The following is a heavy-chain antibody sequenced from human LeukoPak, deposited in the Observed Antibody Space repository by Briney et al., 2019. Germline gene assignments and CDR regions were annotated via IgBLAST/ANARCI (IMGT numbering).Heavy chain of an antibody. J-gene: IGHJ4*02. V-gene: IGHV3-23*01. CDR3: ASGPPPGYSYVY. Sequence: PGGSLRLSCAASGFTFSSYAMSWVRQAPGKGLEWVSAISGSGGSTYYADSVKGRFTISRDNAKNTLYLRMNSLRAEDTAVYYCASGPPPGYSYVYWGQGTLVTVSS. D-gene: IGHD5-18*01. CDR2: ISGSGGST. CDR1: GFTFSSYA.